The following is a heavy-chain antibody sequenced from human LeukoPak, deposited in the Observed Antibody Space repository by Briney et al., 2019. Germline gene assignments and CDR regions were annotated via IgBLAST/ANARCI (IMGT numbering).Heavy chain of an antibody. Sequence: GGSLRLSCTASGFIFSGSWMAWIRQAPGKGLEWVAIIKKDGSEKYYVDSMKGRYTISRDNAKNSLFLQMNSLRAEDTAIYYCTTDAWYSAGHWGQGTLVTVSS. CDR2: IKKDGSEK. V-gene: IGHV3-7*03. CDR1: GFIFSGSW. J-gene: IGHJ4*02. CDR3: TTDAWYSAGH. D-gene: IGHD2-15*01.